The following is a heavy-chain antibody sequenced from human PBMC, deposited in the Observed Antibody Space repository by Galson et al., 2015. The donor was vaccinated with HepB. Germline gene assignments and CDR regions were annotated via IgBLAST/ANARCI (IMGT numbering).Heavy chain of an antibody. J-gene: IGHJ4*02. CDR1: GFTFSDYY. Sequence: SLRLSCAASGFTFSDYYMSWIRQAPGKGLEWVSYISSSSSYTNYADSVKGRFTISRDNAKNSLYLQMNSLRAEDTAVYYCARGSYEYYFDYWGQGTLVTVSS. CDR2: ISSSSSYT. V-gene: IGHV3-11*05. CDR3: ARGSYEYYFDY. D-gene: IGHD5-12*01.